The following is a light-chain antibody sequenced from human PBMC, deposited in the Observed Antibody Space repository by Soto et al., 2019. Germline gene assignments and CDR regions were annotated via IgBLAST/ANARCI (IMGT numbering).Light chain of an antibody. CDR1: QSVSSNY. J-gene: IGKJ5*01. CDR3: QQYGNSPPET. CDR2: RAS. V-gene: IGKV3-20*01. Sequence: ETSLTQSPGTLSLSPGERATLSCRASQSVSSNYLAWYQQKPGQAPRLLIYRASSRATGIPDRFRGSGSGTDLTLTISRLEPEDFAVYYCQQYGNSPPETFGQGTRLEIK.